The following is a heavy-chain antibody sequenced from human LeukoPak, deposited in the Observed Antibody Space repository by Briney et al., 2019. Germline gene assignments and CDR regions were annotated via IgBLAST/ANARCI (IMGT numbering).Heavy chain of an antibody. V-gene: IGHV4-34*01. CDR2: INHSGST. CDR3: ASLRTLDQQLVDTFDP. Sequence: SETLALTCTVSVGSISSYYWSWIRQPPGKGLEWIGEINHSGSTNYNPYLKSRVTISVDTSKTQFSLKLSSVTAADTAVYYCASLRTLDQQLVDTFDPWGQGTLVTVSS. D-gene: IGHD6-13*01. J-gene: IGHJ5*02. CDR1: VGSISSYY.